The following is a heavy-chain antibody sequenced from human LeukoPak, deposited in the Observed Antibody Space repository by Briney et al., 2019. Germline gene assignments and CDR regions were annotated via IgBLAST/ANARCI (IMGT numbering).Heavy chain of an antibody. CDR3: ASLSVYSSSSELWLDH. D-gene: IGHD6-6*01. CDR1: GYTFTGYY. V-gene: IGHV1-2*02. CDR2: INPNSGGT. J-gene: IGHJ4*02. Sequence: ASVKVSCKASGYTFTGYYMHWVRQAPGQGLEWMGWINPNSGGTNYAQKFQGRVTMTRDTSISTAYMELSRLRSDDTAVYYCASLSVYSSSSELWLDHWGQGTLVTVSS.